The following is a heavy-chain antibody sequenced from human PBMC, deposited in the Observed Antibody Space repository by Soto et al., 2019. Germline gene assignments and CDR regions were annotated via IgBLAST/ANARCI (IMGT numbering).Heavy chain of an antibody. CDR3: ARGIDTAMAEYYFDY. CDR2: IYYSGST. V-gene: IGHV4-59*01. J-gene: IGHJ4*02. Sequence: KPAETLSLTCTVSGGSISSYYWSWIRQPPGKGLEWIGYIYYSGSTNYNPSLKSRVTISVDTSKNQFSLKLSSVTAADTAVYYCARGIDTAMAEYYFDYWGQGTLVTVSS. CDR1: GGSISSYY. D-gene: IGHD5-18*01.